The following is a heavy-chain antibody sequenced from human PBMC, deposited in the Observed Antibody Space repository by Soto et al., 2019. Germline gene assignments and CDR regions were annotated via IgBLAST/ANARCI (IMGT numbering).Heavy chain of an antibody. CDR3: AREVSKYSGYDFDY. CDR1: GFTFSSYS. Sequence: EVQLVESGGGLVKPGGSLRLSCAASGFTFSSYSMNWVRQAPGKGLEWVSSISSSSSYIYYADSVKGRFTISRDNAKNSLYLQMNSLRAEDTAVYYCAREVSKYSGYDFDYWGQGTPVTVSS. D-gene: IGHD5-12*01. CDR2: ISSSSSYI. J-gene: IGHJ4*02. V-gene: IGHV3-21*01.